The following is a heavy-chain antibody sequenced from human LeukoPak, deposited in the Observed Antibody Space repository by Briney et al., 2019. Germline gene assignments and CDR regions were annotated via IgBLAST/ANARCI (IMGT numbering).Heavy chain of an antibody. CDR2: IKSDGSST. V-gene: IGHV3-74*01. Sequence: PGGSLRLSCAASGFTFSSYWMHWVRQAPGKGLVWVSRIKSDGSSTSNADSVKGRFTISRDNAKNTLYLQTNSLRAEDTAVYYCARSNSSGWYYFDYWGQGALVTVSS. CDR3: ARSNSSGWYYFDY. D-gene: IGHD6-19*01. J-gene: IGHJ4*02. CDR1: GFTFSSYW.